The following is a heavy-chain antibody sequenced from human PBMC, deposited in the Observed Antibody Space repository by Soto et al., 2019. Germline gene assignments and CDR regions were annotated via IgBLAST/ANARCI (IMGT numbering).Heavy chain of an antibody. V-gene: IGHV3-64*01. CDR2: ISSNGRDT. D-gene: IGHD3-9*01. CDR1: GFTFSNFP. CDR3: ARVLYYDILTGYPAGGMDV. J-gene: IGHJ6*02. Sequence: EVQLVESGGGLVQPGGSLRLSCAASGFTFSNFPMYWVRQAPGKGLEYVSSISSNGRDTYFPNSVKGRFSISRDNSKNPLWLQMVSLRVEDMAIYYCARVLYYDILTGYPAGGMDVWGQGTTVTVSS.